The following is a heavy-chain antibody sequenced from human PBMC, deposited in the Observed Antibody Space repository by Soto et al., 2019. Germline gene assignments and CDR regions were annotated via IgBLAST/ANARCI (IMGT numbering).Heavy chain of an antibody. CDR2: IYYSGST. D-gene: IGHD5-12*01. CDR1: GCSIISSSYY. J-gene: IGHJ6*02. Sequence: SGTLSPTCTVSGCSIISSSYYWGWIRQPPGKGLEWIGSIYYSGSTYYNPSLKSRVTISVDTSKNQFSLKLSSVTAADTAVYYCASTDRSGYEYYYYYGMDVWGQGTTVTVSS. CDR3: ASTDRSGYEYYYYYGMDV. V-gene: IGHV4-39*01.